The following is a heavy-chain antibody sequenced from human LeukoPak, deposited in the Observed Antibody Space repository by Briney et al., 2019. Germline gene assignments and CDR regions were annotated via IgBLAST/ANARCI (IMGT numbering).Heavy chain of an antibody. V-gene: IGHV3-23*01. CDR1: GFTFSSYA. Sequence: PGGSLRLSCAASGFTFSSYAMGWVRQAPGKGLEWVSAISGSGGSTYYADSVKGRFTISRDNSKNTLYLQMNSLRAEDTAVYYCAPSIGFWSGYLGPYYWGQGTLVTVSS. D-gene: IGHD3-3*01. CDR3: APSIGFWSGYLGPYY. CDR2: ISGSGGST. J-gene: IGHJ4*02.